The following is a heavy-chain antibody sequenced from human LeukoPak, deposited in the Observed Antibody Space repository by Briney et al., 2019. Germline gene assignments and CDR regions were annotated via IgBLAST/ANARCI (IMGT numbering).Heavy chain of an antibody. Sequence: ASVKVSCKASGYTFTGYYMHWVRQAPGQGLEWMGWINPNSGGTNYAQKLQGRVTMTTDTSTSTAYMELRSLRSDDTAVYYCARDPGYRAAIDPWGQGTLVTVSS. V-gene: IGHV1-2*02. D-gene: IGHD5-18*01. J-gene: IGHJ5*02. CDR1: GYTFTGYY. CDR2: INPNSGGT. CDR3: ARDPGYRAAIDP.